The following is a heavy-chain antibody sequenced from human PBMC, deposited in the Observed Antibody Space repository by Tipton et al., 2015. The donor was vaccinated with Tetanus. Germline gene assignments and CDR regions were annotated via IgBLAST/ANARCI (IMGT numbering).Heavy chain of an antibody. CDR2: IKEDGSEK. D-gene: IGHD5-12*01. Sequence: SLRLSCAASGFTFSTHALHWVRQTPGKGLEWVANIKEDGSEKYYVDSVKGRFTISRDNAKNSLLLEMSSLRVEDTAVYFCVSRYSNAWYYFDIWGQGTPVTVSS. J-gene: IGHJ4*02. V-gene: IGHV3-7*03. CDR1: GFTFSTHA. CDR3: VSRYSNAWYYFDI.